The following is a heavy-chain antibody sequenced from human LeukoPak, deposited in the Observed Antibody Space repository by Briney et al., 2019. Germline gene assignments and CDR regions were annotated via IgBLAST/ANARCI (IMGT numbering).Heavy chain of an antibody. CDR2: ITGSSSTI. CDR1: GFTFSTLS. CDR3: ARVRGGRWPIAYFDY. J-gene: IGHJ4*02. Sequence: GGSLRLSCAASGFTFSTLSMIWVRQAPGKGLEWLSYITGSSSTIYYRDSVQGRFTISRDNAKNSLYLQMNSLRDEDTAVYFCARVRGGRWPIAYFDYWGQGTLVTVSS. V-gene: IGHV3-48*02. D-gene: IGHD3-16*01.